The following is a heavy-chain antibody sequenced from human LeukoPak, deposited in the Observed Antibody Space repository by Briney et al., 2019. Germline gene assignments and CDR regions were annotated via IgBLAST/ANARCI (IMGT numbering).Heavy chain of an antibody. CDR3: ARRIYGNDAFDI. J-gene: IGHJ3*02. CDR1: GYSISSGYY. CDR2: IYHSGST. D-gene: IGHD4-17*01. V-gene: IGHV4-38-2*02. Sequence: SETLSLTYTVSGYSISSGYYWGWIRQPPGKGLEWIGSIYHSGSTYYNPSLKSRVTISVDTSKNQFSLKLSSVTAADTAVYYCARRIYGNDAFDIWGQGTMVTVSS.